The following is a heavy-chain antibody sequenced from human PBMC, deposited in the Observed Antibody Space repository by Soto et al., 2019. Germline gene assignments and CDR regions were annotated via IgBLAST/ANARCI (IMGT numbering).Heavy chain of an antibody. CDR2: IIPIFGTA. CDR1: GGRVRRET. Sequence: GGRVRRETIGWVRQATEQGLEWMGGIIPIFGTANYAQKFQGRVTITADESTSTAYMELSSLRAEDTAVYYCAREPVRSVALRLLEYPTYYFDYLVQRTLVLVS. V-gene: IGHV1-69*01. CDR3: AREPVRSVALRLLEYPTYYFDY. D-gene: IGHD3-3*01. J-gene: IGHJ4*02.